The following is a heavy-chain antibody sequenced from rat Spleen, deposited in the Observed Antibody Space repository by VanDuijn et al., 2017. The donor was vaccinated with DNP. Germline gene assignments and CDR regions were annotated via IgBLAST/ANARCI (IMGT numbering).Heavy chain of an antibody. J-gene: IGHJ2*01. CDR1: GFTFDDYG. CDR2: IIYDGSST. D-gene: IGHD1-11*01. CDR3: ARHDYGGYQYYFDY. V-gene: IGHV5-29*01. Sequence: EVKLVESGGGLVQPGRSLKLSCAASGFTFDDYGMAWVRQAPKNGLEWVATIIYDGSSTYYRDSVKGRFTISRDNARSTLYLQIDSLRSEDTATYYCARHDYGGYQYYFDYWGQGVMVTVSS.